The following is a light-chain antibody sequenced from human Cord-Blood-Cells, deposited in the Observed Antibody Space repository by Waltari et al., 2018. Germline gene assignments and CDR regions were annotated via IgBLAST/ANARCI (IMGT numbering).Light chain of an antibody. V-gene: IGLV2-23*01. CDR2: EGS. CDR3: CSYAGSSTLV. Sequence: QSALTQPSPVSGSPGQSITIYCTGNSSDVGSYNLVSWYQQHPGKAPKLMIYEGSKRPSGVSNRFSGSKSSNTASLTISGLQAEDEADYYCCSYAGSSTLVFGGGTKLTVL. J-gene: IGLJ3*02. CDR1: SSDVGSYNL.